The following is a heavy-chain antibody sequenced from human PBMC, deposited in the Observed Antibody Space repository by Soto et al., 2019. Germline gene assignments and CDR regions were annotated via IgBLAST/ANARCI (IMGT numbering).Heavy chain of an antibody. D-gene: IGHD6-13*01. CDR3: ARASGRSWYNWFDP. CDR2: IVPLFGTT. J-gene: IGHJ5*02. CDR1: GGNFSNYG. Sequence: QVQLVQSGAEVKKPGSSVTVSCKASGGNFSNYGISWVRQAPGQGLECMGGIVPLFGTTNYAHKFRGRVTITADESTSTVYMEVSSLKSEDTAVYFCARASGRSWYNWFDPWGQGTLVTVST. V-gene: IGHV1-69*01.